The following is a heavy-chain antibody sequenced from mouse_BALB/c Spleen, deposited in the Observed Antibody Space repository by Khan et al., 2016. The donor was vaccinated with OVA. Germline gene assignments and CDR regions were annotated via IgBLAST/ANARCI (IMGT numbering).Heavy chain of an antibody. V-gene: IGHV2-6-4*01. CDR3: ARAYYRYDCYYAMDY. CDR1: GFSLSRYN. D-gene: IGHD2-14*01. Sequence: QMQLEESGPGLVAPSQSLSITCTVSGFSLSRYNIHWVRQPPGKGLEWLGMIWGGGDTDYNSTLKSRLSISKDNSKSQVFLKVKSLQTDDSAMYHCARAYYRYDCYYAMDYWGQGTSVTVFS. J-gene: IGHJ4*01. CDR2: IWGGGDT.